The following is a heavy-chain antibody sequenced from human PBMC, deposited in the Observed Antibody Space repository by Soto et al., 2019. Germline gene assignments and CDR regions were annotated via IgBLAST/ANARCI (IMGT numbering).Heavy chain of an antibody. D-gene: IGHD3-22*01. CDR3: ARHYLTDYYDSSSYYYGMDV. CDR2: IYYSGST. V-gene: IGHV4-39*01. Sequence: SETLSLTCTVSGGSISSSSYYWGWIRQPPGKGLEWIGSIYYSGSTYYNPSLKSRVTISVDTSKNQFSLKLSSVTAADTAVYYCARHYLTDYYDSSSYYYGMDVWGQGTTVTV. CDR1: GGSISSSSYY. J-gene: IGHJ6*02.